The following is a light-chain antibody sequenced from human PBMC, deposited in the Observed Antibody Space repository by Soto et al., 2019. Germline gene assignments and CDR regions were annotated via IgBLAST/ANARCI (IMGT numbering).Light chain of an antibody. Sequence: DIQMTQSPSSLSASVGDRVTITCRASQSISSYLNWYQQKPGKAPKLLIYAASSLQSGVPSRFSGSGSGTDFTLTISSLQPEAFATYYCQQSYSTPRTFGQGTTLEIK. J-gene: IGKJ2*01. CDR3: QQSYSTPRT. V-gene: IGKV1-39*01. CDR1: QSISSY. CDR2: AAS.